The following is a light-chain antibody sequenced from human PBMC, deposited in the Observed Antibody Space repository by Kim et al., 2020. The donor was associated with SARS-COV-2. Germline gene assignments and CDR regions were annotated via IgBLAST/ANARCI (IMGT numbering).Light chain of an antibody. CDR3: NSRDSSGNHEV. CDR1: SLRSYY. J-gene: IGLJ2*01. Sequence: SSDLTQDPAVSVALGQTVRITCQGDSLRSYYASWYQQKPGQAPVLVIYGKNNRPSGIPDRFSGSSSGNTASLTITGAQAEDEADYYCNSRDSSGNHEVFGGGTQLTVL. CDR2: GKN. V-gene: IGLV3-19*01.